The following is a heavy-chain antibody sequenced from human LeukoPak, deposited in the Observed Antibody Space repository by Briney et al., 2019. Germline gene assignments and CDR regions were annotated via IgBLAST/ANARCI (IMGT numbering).Heavy chain of an antibody. CDR3: ARGEGSSWSYYMDV. CDR1: DDSTY. J-gene: IGHJ6*03. CDR2: IHYSGSP. V-gene: IGHV4-59*08. D-gene: IGHD6-13*01. Sequence: SETLSLTCTISDDSTYWSWIRQSPGKALEWIGYIHYSGSPRYNPSLKSRVTTSIDTSKNQFSLRLTSVTAEDTAVYYCARGEGSSWSYYMDVWGKGTTVTVSS.